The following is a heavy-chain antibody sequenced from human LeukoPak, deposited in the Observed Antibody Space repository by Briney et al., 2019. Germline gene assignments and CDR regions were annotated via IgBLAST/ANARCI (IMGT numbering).Heavy chain of an antibody. D-gene: IGHD1-26*01. V-gene: IGHV3-21*01. Sequence: GGSLRLSCAASGFTFSSYSMNWVRQAPGKGLEWVSSISSSSYIYYADSVKGRFTISRDNAKNSLYLQMNSLRAEDTAVYYCARDGSYSGSWGFFDYWGQGTLVTVSS. CDR2: ISSSSYI. J-gene: IGHJ4*02. CDR3: ARDGSYSGSWGFFDY. CDR1: GFTFSSYS.